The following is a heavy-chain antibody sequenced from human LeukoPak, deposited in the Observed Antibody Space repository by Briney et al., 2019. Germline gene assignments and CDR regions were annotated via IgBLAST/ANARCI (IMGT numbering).Heavy chain of an antibody. CDR1: GYTFTGFC. CDR2: LNPNSGGT. CDR3: ARDPKSQLLLDY. D-gene: IGHD2-2*01. Sequence: GASVKVSCKASGYTFTGFCIHWVRQAPAQGLEWMGWLNPNSGGTNYAQNFQGRVTLTRDTSISTAYMELSRLTSGDTAVYYCARDPKSQLLLDYWGQGTLVTVSS. J-gene: IGHJ4*02. V-gene: IGHV1-2*02.